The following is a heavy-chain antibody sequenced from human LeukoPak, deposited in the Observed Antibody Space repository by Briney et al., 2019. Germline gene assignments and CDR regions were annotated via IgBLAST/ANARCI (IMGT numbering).Heavy chain of an antibody. Sequence: GESLRLSCAASGFTFNNAWMSWVRQAPGKGLEWVGRIKSKSGGGTTDYPAPMKGRFTISRDDSKTTLYLQINSLKTEDTAVYYCATLYSGYPAMFHFWGRGTLVTVSS. CDR2: IKSKSGGGTT. V-gene: IGHV3-15*01. D-gene: IGHD5-12*01. CDR1: GFTFNNAW. CDR3: ATLYSGYPAMFHF. J-gene: IGHJ4*02.